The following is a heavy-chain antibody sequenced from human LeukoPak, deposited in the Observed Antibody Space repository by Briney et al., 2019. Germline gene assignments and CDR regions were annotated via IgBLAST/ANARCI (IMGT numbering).Heavy chain of an antibody. CDR2: ISYDGSNK. Sequence: LPGGSLRLSCAASGFTFGSYAMHWVRQAPGKGLEWVAVISYDGSNKYYADSVKGRFTISRDNSKNTLYLQMNSLRAEDTAVYYCAQGDTIFGVVTPPFDYWGQGTLVTVSS. CDR1: GFTFGSYA. J-gene: IGHJ4*02. V-gene: IGHV3-30*04. D-gene: IGHD3-3*01. CDR3: AQGDTIFGVVTPPFDY.